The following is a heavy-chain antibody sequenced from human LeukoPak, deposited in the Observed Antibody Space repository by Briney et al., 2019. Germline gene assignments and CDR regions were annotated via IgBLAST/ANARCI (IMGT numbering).Heavy chain of an antibody. D-gene: IGHD3-9*01. CDR2: MHHSGST. J-gene: IGHJ4*02. Sequence: SKTLSLTCTVSGGSIRSYYRSWIRQPPGKGLEWIGYMHHSGSTKHNPYLKSRVTISVDTSKSQFSLKLSSVTAADTAVYYCARRVDILTGYYDYWGQGTLVTVSS. CDR3: ARRVDILTGYYDY. V-gene: IGHV4-59*08. CDR1: GGSIRSYY.